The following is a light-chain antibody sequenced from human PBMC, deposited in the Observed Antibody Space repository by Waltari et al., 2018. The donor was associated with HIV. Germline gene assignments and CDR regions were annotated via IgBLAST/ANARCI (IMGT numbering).Light chain of an antibody. CDR1: SPNIESNP. CDR2: SKK. CDR3: AAWDDSLNAYV. V-gene: IGLV1-44*01. J-gene: IGLJ1*01. Sequence: QSVLTQPPSASGTPGQRVTVSCSGSSPNIESNPVNWYQHLPKTAPKPPISSKKQRPSGVPDRFSGSNAGTSASLAISGLQSEDEADYYCAAWDDSLNAYVFGTGTKVTVL.